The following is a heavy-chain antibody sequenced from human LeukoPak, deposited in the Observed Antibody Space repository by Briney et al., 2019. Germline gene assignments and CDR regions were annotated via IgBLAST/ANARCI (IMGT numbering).Heavy chain of an antibody. D-gene: IGHD1-26*01. CDR1: GFTISAYA. J-gene: IGHJ6*02. CDR3: ARDGSIRGYYYGMDV. Sequence: PGGSLRLSCAASGFTISAYALTWVRQPPEKGLEWIGSIYYTGGTYYSPSLKSRVTISVDTSKNQYSLKLSSVTAADTAVYYCARDGSIRGYYYGMDVWGQGTTVTVSS. CDR2: IYYTGGT. V-gene: IGHV4-38-2*02.